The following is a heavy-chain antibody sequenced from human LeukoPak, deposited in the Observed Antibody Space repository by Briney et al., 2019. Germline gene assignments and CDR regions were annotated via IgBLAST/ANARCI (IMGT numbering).Heavy chain of an antibody. D-gene: IGHD6-13*01. CDR1: GYTFTSYG. Sequence: ASVKVSCKASGYTFTSYGISWVRQAPGQGLEWMGWISAYNGNTNYAQKLQGRVTMTRDTSTSTVYMELSSLRSEDTAVYYCARKDSSSWYDAFDIWGQGTMVTVSS. V-gene: IGHV1-18*01. J-gene: IGHJ3*02. CDR3: ARKDSSSWYDAFDI. CDR2: ISAYNGNT.